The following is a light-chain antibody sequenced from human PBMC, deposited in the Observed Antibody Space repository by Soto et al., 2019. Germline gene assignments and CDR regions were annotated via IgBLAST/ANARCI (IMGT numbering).Light chain of an antibody. CDR1: QSVSSY. CDR2: DAS. V-gene: IGKV3-11*01. J-gene: IGKJ1*01. CDR3: QQRSNWLWT. Sequence: EIVLTQSPATLSLSPGERATLSCRASQSVSSYLAWYQQKPGQAPRLLIYDASNRATGIPARFSGSGSGTDFTLTSSSLEPEDAAVYYCQQRSNWLWTFGQGTKVEIK.